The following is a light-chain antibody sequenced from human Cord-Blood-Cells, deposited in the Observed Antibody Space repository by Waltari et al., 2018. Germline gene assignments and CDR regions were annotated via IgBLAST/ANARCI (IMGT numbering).Light chain of an antibody. CDR3: QSYDSSNQV. Sequence: NFMLTQPHSVSQSPGKTVTIPCTRSLGRIASNHVQGYQQRPGSSPTTVIYEDNQRPSGVPDRFSGSIDSSSNSAYLTISGLKTEDEADYYCQSYDSSNQVFGGGTKLTVL. V-gene: IGLV6-57*01. CDR2: EDN. CDR1: LGRIASNH. J-gene: IGLJ3*02.